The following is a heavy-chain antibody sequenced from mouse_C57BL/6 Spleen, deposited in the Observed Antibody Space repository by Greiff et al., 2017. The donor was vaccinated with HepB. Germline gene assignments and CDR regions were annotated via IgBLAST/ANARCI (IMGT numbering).Heavy chain of an antibody. D-gene: IGHD1-1*01. Sequence: VQLKESGPELVKPGASVKISCKASGYALSSSWMNWVKQRPGKGLEWIGRIYPGDGDTNYNGKFKGKATLTADKSSSTAYMQLSSLTSEDSAVYFCARDPYGSFYFDYWGQGTTLSVSS. V-gene: IGHV1-82*01. CDR1: GYALSSSW. CDR3: ARDPYGSFYFDY. J-gene: IGHJ2*01. CDR2: IYPGDGDT.